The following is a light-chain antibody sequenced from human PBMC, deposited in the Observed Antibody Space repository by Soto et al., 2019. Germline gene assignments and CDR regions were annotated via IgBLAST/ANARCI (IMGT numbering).Light chain of an antibody. V-gene: IGKV3-20*01. J-gene: IGKJ4*01. CDR3: QQYGTSPELT. CDR1: QTLSSTY. CDR2: GAS. Sequence: EIVLTQSPGTLSLSPGETATLSCRASQTLSSTYLAWYQHKPGQAPRLLIYGASRRAIGIPDRFSGSGSGTDFTLTISRLEPEDFAVYYCQQYGTSPELTFGGGTKVEIE.